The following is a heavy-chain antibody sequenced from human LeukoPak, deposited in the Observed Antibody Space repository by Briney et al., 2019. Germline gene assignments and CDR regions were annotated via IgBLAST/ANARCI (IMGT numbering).Heavy chain of an antibody. D-gene: IGHD3-16*02. CDR1: GFTVSSNY. CDR3: ARAESVYDYVWGSYRYHWFDP. V-gene: IGHV3-66*01. J-gene: IGHJ5*02. CDR2: IYSGGST. Sequence: GGSLRLSCAASGFTVSSNYMSWVRQAPGKGLEWVSVIYSGGSTYYADSVKGRFTISRDNSKNTLYLQMNSLRAEDTAVYYCARAESVYDYVWGSYRYHWFDPWGQGTLVTVSS.